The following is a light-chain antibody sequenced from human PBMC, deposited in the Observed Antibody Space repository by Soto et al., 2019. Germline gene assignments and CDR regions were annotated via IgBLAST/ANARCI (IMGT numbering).Light chain of an antibody. Sequence: EIVMTQSPATLSVSPGERATLSCRASQSVSSNLAWYQQKPGQAPRLLIYGASTRATGIPARFSGSGSGTEFTLTISSLQSEDFAVSYCQQYNNWWTFVQGTKVEIQ. J-gene: IGKJ1*01. CDR3: QQYNNWWT. CDR1: QSVSSN. V-gene: IGKV3-15*01. CDR2: GAS.